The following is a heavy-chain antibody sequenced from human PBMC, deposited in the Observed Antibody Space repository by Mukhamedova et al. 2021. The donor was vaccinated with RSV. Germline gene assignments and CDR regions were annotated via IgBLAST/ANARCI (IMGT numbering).Heavy chain of an antibody. V-gene: IGHV2-70*04. CDR2: DDDK. CDR3: ARISHYSSDYYFDY. D-gene: IGHD6-25*01. Sequence: DDDKFYNTSLKTRLTISKDTSKNQVVVTMTSMDPVDTATYYCARISHYSSDYYFDYWGQGTLVTVSS. J-gene: IGHJ4*02.